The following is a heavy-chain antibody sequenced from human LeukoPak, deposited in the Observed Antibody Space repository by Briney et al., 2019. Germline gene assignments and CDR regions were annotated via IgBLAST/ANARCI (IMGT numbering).Heavy chain of an antibody. D-gene: IGHD5-12*01. Sequence: GGSLRLSCAASGFTFSSYGMHWVRQAPGKGLEWVSYISYSGSTIYYADSVKGRFTISRDNAKNSLYLQMNSLRAEDTAVYYCARVTRGSGYAFDIWGQGTMVTVSS. CDR2: ISYSGSTI. J-gene: IGHJ3*02. CDR1: GFTFSSYG. V-gene: IGHV3-48*04. CDR3: ARVTRGSGYAFDI.